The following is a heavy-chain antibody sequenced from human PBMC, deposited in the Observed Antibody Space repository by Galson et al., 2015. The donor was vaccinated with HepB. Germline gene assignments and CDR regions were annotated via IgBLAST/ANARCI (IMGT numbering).Heavy chain of an antibody. Sequence: SLRLSCAASGFTFSSYAMHWVRQAPGKGLEWVAVISYDGSNKYYADSVKGRFTISRDNSKNTLYLQMNSLRAEDTAVYYCARAVEQAYYYYGMDVWGQGTTVTVSS. V-gene: IGHV3-30*04. CDR1: GFTFSSYA. CDR2: ISYDGSNK. J-gene: IGHJ6*02. D-gene: IGHD1/OR15-1a*01. CDR3: ARAVEQAYYYYGMDV.